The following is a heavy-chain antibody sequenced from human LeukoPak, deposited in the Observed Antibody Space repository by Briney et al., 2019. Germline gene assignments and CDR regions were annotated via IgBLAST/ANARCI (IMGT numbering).Heavy chain of an antibody. CDR1: GGSTSRYY. CDR3: ARDRLGYSGYGHYCDY. J-gene: IGHJ4*02. Sequence: PSETLSLTCTVSGGSTSRYYWSWIRQPPGKGLGWIGYIYYSGSTNYNPSLKSRVTISVDTSKNQFSLKLSSVTAADTAVYYCARDRLGYSGYGHYCDYWGQGTLVTVSS. CDR2: IYYSGST. V-gene: IGHV4-59*01. D-gene: IGHD5-12*01.